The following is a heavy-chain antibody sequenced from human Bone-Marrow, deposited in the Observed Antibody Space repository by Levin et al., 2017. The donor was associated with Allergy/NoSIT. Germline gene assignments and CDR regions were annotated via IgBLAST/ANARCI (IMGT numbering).Heavy chain of an antibody. J-gene: IGHJ4*02. CDR1: GFSFSSYE. D-gene: IGHD5-18*01. CDR3: ARSDTDVDTYFFDY. CDR2: ISGSGSRK. Sequence: GESLKISCVGSGFSFSSYEMNWVRQAPGEALEWVSYISGSGSRKFYADSVKGRFTISRDNTKNSLFLQLNSLRAEDTAVYYCARSDTDVDTYFFDYWGQGTLVTVSS. V-gene: IGHV3-48*03.